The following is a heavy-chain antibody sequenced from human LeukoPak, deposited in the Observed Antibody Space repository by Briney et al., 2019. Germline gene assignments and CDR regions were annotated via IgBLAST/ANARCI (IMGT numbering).Heavy chain of an antibody. Sequence: ASVKVSCKASGYTFIDYYIHWVRRAPGQGLEWMGWINPNSGGTNYAQEFQGRVTMTKDTSISTAYMDLSRLRSDDTAVYFCARAIAVVDYWGQGTLVTVSS. CDR1: GYTFIDYY. V-gene: IGHV1-2*02. CDR2: INPNSGGT. D-gene: IGHD6-19*01. J-gene: IGHJ4*02. CDR3: ARAIAVVDY.